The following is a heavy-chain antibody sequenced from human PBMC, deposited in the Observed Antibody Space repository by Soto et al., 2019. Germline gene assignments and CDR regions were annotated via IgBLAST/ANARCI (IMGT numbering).Heavy chain of an antibody. Sequence: SETLSLTCTVSGGTISSGGYYWSWIRQNPGKGLEWIGYIYYSGSTYYNPSLKRRVTISVDTSKNQFSLKLSSVTAADTAVYYCARDHPRNYYYYGMDVWGQGTTVTVSS. V-gene: IGHV4-31*03. J-gene: IGHJ6*02. CDR1: GGTISSGGYY. CDR2: IYYSGST. CDR3: ARDHPRNYYYYGMDV.